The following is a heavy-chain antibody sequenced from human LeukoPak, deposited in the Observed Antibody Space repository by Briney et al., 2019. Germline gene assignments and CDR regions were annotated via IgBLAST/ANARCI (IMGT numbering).Heavy chain of an antibody. J-gene: IGHJ4*02. CDR2: ISAYNGNT. CDR1: GYTFTSYG. CDR3: ARDHSNWNYAPDF. V-gene: IGHV1-18*01. D-gene: IGHD1-7*01. Sequence: GASVKVSCKASGYTFTSYGISWVRQAPGQGREWMGWISAYNGNTNYAQKFRDRVTMSTDTSTGTAYLDVRSLTSDDTAVYYCARDHSNWNYAPDFWGQGTLVIVSS.